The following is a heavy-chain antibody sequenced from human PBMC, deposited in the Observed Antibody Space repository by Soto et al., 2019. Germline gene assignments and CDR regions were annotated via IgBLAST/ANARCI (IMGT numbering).Heavy chain of an antibody. CDR3: ARGEAVAAPEGRYFAY. Sequence: QVQLVESGGGVVQPGRSLRLSCAASGFTFSSYAMHWVRQAPGKGLEWVAVISYDGSNKYYADSVKGRFTISSDNSKNTLYLQMNSLRAEDTAVYYCARGEAVAAPEGRYFAYWGQGTLVTVSS. V-gene: IGHV3-30-3*01. CDR1: GFTFSSYA. CDR2: ISYDGSNK. J-gene: IGHJ4*02. D-gene: IGHD6-19*01.